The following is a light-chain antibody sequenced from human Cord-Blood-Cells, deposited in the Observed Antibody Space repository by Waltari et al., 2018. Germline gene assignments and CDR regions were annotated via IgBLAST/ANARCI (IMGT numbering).Light chain of an antibody. CDR1: SSDVGRYNY. CDR2: EVS. V-gene: IGLV2-14*01. CDR3: SSYTSSSTSHVV. J-gene: IGLJ2*01. Sequence: QSALTQPASVSGSPGQSITISCTGTSSDVGRYNYVSCYQQHPGKGPKLMIYEVSNRPSGVSNRFSGSKYGNTASLTISGRQAEDEADYYCSSYTSSSTSHVVFGGGTKLTVL.